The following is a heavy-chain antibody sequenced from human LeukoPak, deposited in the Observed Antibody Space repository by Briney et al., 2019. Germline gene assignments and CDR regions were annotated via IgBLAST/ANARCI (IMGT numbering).Heavy chain of an antibody. Sequence: ASVKVSCKASVYTFTSYYVHWVRQAPGQGLEWMGMINPSTSSTSYAQKFQGRVTMTRDTSTSTVYMELSSLRSEDTAVYYCARDQHYQLPFDYWGRGTLVTVSS. J-gene: IGHJ4*02. CDR3: ARDQHYQLPFDY. CDR2: INPSTSST. CDR1: VYTFTSYY. V-gene: IGHV1-46*01. D-gene: IGHD2-2*01.